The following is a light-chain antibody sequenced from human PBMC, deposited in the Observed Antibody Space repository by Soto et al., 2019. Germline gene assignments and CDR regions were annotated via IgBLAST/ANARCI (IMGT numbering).Light chain of an antibody. CDR3: QQYNAYSWT. V-gene: IGKV1-5*03. CDR2: EAS. J-gene: IGKJ1*01. CDR1: QTINSW. Sequence: DIPMTQSPSTLSASVGDRVTITCRASQTINSWLAWYQQKPGKAPKLLIYEASTLETGVPSRFGGSGSGTEFTLTISSLQPDDFATYYCQQYNAYSWTFGQGTKVEIK.